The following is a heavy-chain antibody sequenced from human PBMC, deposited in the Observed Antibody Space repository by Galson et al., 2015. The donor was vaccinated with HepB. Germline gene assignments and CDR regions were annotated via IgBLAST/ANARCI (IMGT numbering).Heavy chain of an antibody. J-gene: IGHJ5*02. V-gene: IGHV1-46*04. CDR3: ARDPGGPMVRGAASGLLDP. Sequence: SVKVSCKASGYTFTSYYMHWVRQAPGQGLEWMGIINPSGGSTSYAQKLQGRVTMTRDTSTSTVYMELSSLRSEDTAVYYCARDPGGPMVRGAASGLLDPWGQGTLVTVSS. D-gene: IGHD3-10*01. CDR2: INPSGGST. CDR1: GYTFTSYY.